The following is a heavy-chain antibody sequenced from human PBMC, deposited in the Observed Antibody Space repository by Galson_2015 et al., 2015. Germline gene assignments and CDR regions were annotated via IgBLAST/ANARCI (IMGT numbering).Heavy chain of an antibody. CDR3: ARTSSDVELIGYRFDY. Sequence: NPSGGSTSYAQKFQGRVTMTRDTSTSTVYMELSSLRSEDTAVYYCARTSSDVELIGYRFDYWGQGTLVTVSS. V-gene: IGHV1-46*01. J-gene: IGHJ4*02. CDR2: NPSGGST. D-gene: IGHD1-1*01.